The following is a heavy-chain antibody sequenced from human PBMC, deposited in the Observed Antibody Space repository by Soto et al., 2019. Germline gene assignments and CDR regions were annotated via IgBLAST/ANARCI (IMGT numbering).Heavy chain of an antibody. V-gene: IGHV1-69*12. Sequence: QVQLVQSGAEVKKPGSSVKVSCKASGGTFSSYAISWVRQAPGQGLEWMGGITPISGTANYAQKFQGRVTITADESTSTAYMELSSLSSDDTAVYFCARGHQYSSSSAYYYHGLDVWGQGTTVTVSS. J-gene: IGHJ6*02. CDR1: GGTFSSYA. CDR2: ITPISGTA. D-gene: IGHD6-6*01. CDR3: ARGHQYSSSSAYYYHGLDV.